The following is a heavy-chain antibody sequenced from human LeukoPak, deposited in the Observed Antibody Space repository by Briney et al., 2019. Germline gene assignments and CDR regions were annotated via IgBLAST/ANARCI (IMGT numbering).Heavy chain of an antibody. V-gene: IGHV3-7*01. D-gene: IGHD2-8*01. J-gene: IGHJ4*02. Sequence: SGGSLRLSCAASGFTFSSYWMNWARQAPGKGLEWVASINHNGNVNYYVDSVKGRFTISRDNARNTLYLQMNSLRVEDTAIYYCVRGTNDWTGIDYWGQGTLVTVSS. CDR1: GFTFSSYW. CDR2: INHNGNVN. CDR3: VRGTNDWTGIDY.